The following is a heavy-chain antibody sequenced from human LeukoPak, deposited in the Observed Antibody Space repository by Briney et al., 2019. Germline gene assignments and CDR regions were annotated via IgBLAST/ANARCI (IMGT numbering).Heavy chain of an antibody. Sequence: GGSLRLSCAASGFILMSHGMHWVRQAPGKGLEWVAIISYDGSNKYYADSAKGRFTIFRDNSKNTLYLQMNSLRGEDTAVYYCARDDMDYWGQGILVTVSS. J-gene: IGHJ4*02. V-gene: IGHV3-30*03. D-gene: IGHD3-9*01. CDR2: ISYDGSNK. CDR1: GFILMSHG. CDR3: ARDDMDY.